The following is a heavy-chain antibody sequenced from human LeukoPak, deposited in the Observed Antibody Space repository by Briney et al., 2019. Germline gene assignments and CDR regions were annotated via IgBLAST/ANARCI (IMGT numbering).Heavy chain of an antibody. V-gene: IGHV3-15*01. J-gene: IGHJ4*02. CDR2: ILRKSESRTT. CDR1: GFTFSNAW. CDR3: TTYIVGATIPGEY. Sequence: PGGSLRLSCAASGFTFSNAWMSWVRQAPGKGLEWIGRILRKSESRTTGYAAPVKGRFSISRDDSKNTLYLQMNSLETDDSAVYYCTTYIVGATIPGEYWGQGTLVTVSS. D-gene: IGHD1-26*01.